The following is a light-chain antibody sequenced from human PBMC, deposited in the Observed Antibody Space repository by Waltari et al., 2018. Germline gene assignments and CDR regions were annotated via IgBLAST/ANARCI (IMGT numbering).Light chain of an antibody. CDR2: DAS. CDR1: QSVGID. CDR3: QQRSSWPPFT. Sequence: EIVLTQSPATLSLSPGERATLSCRASQSVGIDLGWYQQKPGQAPTLLIYDASIRAAGIPARFSGSGSGTDFTLAISSLEPEDFADYYCQQRSSWPPFTFGPGTKVEIK. J-gene: IGKJ3*01. V-gene: IGKV3-11*01.